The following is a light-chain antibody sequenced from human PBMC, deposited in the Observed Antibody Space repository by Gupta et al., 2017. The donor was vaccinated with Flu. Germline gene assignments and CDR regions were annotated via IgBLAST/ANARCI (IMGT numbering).Light chain of an antibody. CDR1: SSDVGAYSY. CDR2: EVT. CDR3: TSCTTSRTWV. Sequence: QSALTQPASVSGSPGQSITISCTGTSSDVGAYSYVSWFQQDPGKPPKLMIYEVTNRPSGVSNRFSGSKSGNTASLTISGLQAEDEADYYCTSCTTSRTWVFGGGTKLTVL. J-gene: IGLJ3*02. V-gene: IGLV2-14*01.